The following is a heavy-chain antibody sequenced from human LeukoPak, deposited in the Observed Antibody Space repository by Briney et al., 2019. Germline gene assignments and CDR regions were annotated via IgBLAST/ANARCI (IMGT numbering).Heavy chain of an antibody. CDR1: GFTLNSYL. D-gene: IGHD1-14*01. CDR2: IKKDGSEE. J-gene: IGHJ3*01. Sequence: GGSLRLSCAASGFTLNSYLMSWVRRAPGRGLEWVANIKKDGSEESYLDSVKGRFTVSRDNAKNSLFLQMNSLRGEDTAVYYCARSNPNRNALDLWGQGTMVTISS. V-gene: IGHV3-7*01. CDR3: ARSNPNRNALDL.